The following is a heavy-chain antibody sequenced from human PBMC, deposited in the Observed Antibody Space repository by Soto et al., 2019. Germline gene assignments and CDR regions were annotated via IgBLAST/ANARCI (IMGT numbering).Heavy chain of an antibody. CDR2: IYYSGTT. CDR1: GGSVSSGSYY. J-gene: IGHJ3*02. CDR3: ASSSGWHAGDAFDI. D-gene: IGHD6-19*01. Sequence: QVQLQESGPGLVKPSETLSLTCTVSGGSVSSGSYYWSWIRQPPGKGLEWIGYIYYSGTTNYNPSLKSRVTISVDTSKNQFSLTLSSVTAADTAVYYCASSSGWHAGDAFDIWGHGRMFTVSS. V-gene: IGHV4-61*01.